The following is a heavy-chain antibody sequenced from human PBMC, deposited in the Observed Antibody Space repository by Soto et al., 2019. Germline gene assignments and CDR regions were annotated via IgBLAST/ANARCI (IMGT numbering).Heavy chain of an antibody. CDR3: GRCTTTSCHLGSDY. J-gene: IGHJ4*02. CDR1: GFIFSSYA. Sequence: GSLRLSCAASGFIFSSYAMNWVRQAPGKGLEWVALISYDGNNKYYADSVKGRFTISRDSSKNTLYLQMNSLRAADTAVYYCGRCTTTSCHLGSDYWGQGTLVTVSS. CDR2: ISYDGNNK. D-gene: IGHD2-2*01. V-gene: IGHV3-30-3*01.